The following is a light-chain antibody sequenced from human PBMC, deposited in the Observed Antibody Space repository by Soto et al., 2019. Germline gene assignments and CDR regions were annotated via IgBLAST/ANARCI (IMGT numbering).Light chain of an antibody. CDR1: SSDVGAYNY. V-gene: IGLV2-11*01. Sequence: QSALTQPRSVSGAPGQSVTISCTGTSSDVGAYNYVSWYQHHPGKAPNVMIYDVSERPSGVPDRFSGSKSDNEASLTISGLQAEDEADYYCCSDAGSYSGVFGGGTKLTVL. CDR2: DVS. J-gene: IGLJ3*02. CDR3: CSDAGSYSGV.